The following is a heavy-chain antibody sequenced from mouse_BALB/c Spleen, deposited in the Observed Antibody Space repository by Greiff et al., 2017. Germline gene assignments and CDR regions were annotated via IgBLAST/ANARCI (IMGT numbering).Heavy chain of an antibody. D-gene: IGHD1-1*01. CDR2: ISYDGSN. V-gene: IGHV3-6*02. Sequence: VQLKESGPGLVKPSQSLSLTCSVTGYSITSGYYWNWIRQFPGNKLEWMGYISYDGSNNYNPSLKNRISITRDTSKNQFFLKLNSVTTEDTATYYCARGYGSRNWYFDVWGAGTTVTVSS. CDR1: GYSITSGYY. J-gene: IGHJ1*01. CDR3: ARGYGSRNWYFDV.